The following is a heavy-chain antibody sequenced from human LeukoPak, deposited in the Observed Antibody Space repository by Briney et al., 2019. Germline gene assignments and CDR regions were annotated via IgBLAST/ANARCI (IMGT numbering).Heavy chain of an antibody. Sequence: SVKVSCEASGGTSSSYVINWVRQAPGQGLEWMGGIIPIFGTANYAQKFQGRVTITADKSTSTAYMELSRLTSDDTAVYYCARGNFYDNKGYSPELRYWGQGTLVTVSS. J-gene: IGHJ4*02. D-gene: IGHD3-10*01. CDR3: ARGNFYDNKGYSPELRY. CDR1: GGTSSSYV. CDR2: IIPIFGTA. V-gene: IGHV1-69*06.